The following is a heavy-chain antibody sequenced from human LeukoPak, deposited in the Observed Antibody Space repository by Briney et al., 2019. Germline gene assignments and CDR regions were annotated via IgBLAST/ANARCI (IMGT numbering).Heavy chain of an antibody. J-gene: IGHJ3*02. CDR3: ARAARVLSRVLPVIAPYLDASDI. V-gene: IGHV3-48*01. CDR2: ISSSISTI. CDR1: GFTFSSYS. D-gene: IGHD2-21*01. Sequence: GGSLRLSCAASGFTFSSYSMNWVRQAPGKGLEWVSYISSSISTIYYADSVKGRFTISRDNAKSSLYLQMNSLRAEDTAVYYCARAARVLSRVLPVIAPYLDASDIWGQGTMVTVSS.